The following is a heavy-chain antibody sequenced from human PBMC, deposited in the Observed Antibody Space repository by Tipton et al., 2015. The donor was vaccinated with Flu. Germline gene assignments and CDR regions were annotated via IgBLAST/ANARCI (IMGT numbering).Heavy chain of an antibody. V-gene: IGHV4-39*07. CDR2: VYYTGGT. Sequence: GLVKPSETLSLTRTVSGGSIGVTTYYWGWIRQPPGKGLEYIGSVYYTGGTYFNPSLKSRVTVSIDTSKKQFSLKLNSVTAADTAVYYCARLSLSFNAFDIWGQGTTVIVSS. D-gene: IGHD2/OR15-2a*01. CDR1: GGSIGVTTYY. J-gene: IGHJ3*02. CDR3: ARLSLSFNAFDI.